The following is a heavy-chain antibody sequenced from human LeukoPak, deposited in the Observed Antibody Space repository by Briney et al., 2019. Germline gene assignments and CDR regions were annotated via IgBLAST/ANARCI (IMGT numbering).Heavy chain of an antibody. CDR3: ARRASSWYAYSFDY. J-gene: IGHJ4*02. CDR1: GGSISSYY. Sequence: SETLSLTCTVSGGSISSYYWTWIRQPPGKGLEWIGSIYYSGSTYYNPSLKSRVTISVDTSKNQFSLKLSSVTAADTAVYYCARRASSWYAYSFDYWGQGTLVTVSS. CDR2: IYYSGST. D-gene: IGHD6-13*01. V-gene: IGHV4-59*12.